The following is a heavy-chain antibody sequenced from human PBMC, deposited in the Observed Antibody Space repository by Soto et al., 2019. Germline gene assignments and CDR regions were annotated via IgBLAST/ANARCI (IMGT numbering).Heavy chain of an antibody. CDR1: GGSISSYY. CDR3: ARHGPYYYYYYYMDV. CDR2: IYYSGST. J-gene: IGHJ6*03. Sequence: SETLSLTCTVSGGSISSYYWSWIRQPPGKGLEWIGYIYYSGSTNYNPSLKSRVTISVDTSKNQFSLKLSSVTAADTAVYYCARHGPYYYYYYYMDVWGKGTTVTVSS. V-gene: IGHV4-59*08.